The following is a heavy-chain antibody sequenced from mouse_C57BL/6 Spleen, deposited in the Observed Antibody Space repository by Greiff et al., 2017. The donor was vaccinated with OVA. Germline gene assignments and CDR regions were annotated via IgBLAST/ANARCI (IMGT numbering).Heavy chain of an antibody. CDR2: INPNNGGT. J-gene: IGHJ2*01. CDR1: GYTFTDYY. Sequence: EVQLQQSGPELVKPGASVKMSCKASGYTFTDYYMNWVKQSHGKSLEWIGDINPNNGGTSYNQKFKGKATLTVDKSSSTAYMELRSLASEDSAGCYCERDEGDYWGQGTTLTVSS. V-gene: IGHV1-26*01. CDR3: ERDEGDY.